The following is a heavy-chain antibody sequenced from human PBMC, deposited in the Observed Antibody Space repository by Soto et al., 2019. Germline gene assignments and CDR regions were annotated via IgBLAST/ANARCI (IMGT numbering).Heavy chain of an antibody. V-gene: IGHV3-23*01. J-gene: IGHJ4*02. D-gene: IGHD6-13*01. CDR1: GFTLNNYP. Sequence: EVQLLESGGGLVQPGGSLRLSCAASGFTLNNYPMNWVRQAPGKELEWVSAISSSGTSTYYADSVKGRFTISRDISENTLYLQMDTLRAEDTAVYYCAKAYSTSWYSFDYWGQGTLVTVSS. CDR2: ISSSGTST. CDR3: AKAYSTSWYSFDY.